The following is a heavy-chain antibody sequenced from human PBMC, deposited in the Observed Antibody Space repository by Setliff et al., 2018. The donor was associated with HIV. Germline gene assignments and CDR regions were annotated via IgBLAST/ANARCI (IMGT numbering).Heavy chain of an antibody. D-gene: IGHD6-6*01. CDR1: GYTFTSYA. Sequence: RASVKVSCKASGYTFTSYAMNWVRQAPGQGLEWMGWINTNTGNPTYAQGFTGRFVFSLDTSVSTAYLQISSLKAEDTAVYYCARTPLSIAARSAWDWFDPWGQGTLVTVSS. CDR2: INTNTGNP. J-gene: IGHJ5*02. CDR3: ARTPLSIAARSAWDWFDP. V-gene: IGHV7-4-1*02.